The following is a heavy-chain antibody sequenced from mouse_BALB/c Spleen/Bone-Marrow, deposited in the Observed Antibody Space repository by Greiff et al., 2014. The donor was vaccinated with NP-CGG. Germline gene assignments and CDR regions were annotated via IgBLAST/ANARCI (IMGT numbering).Heavy chain of an antibody. J-gene: IGHJ4*01. D-gene: IGHD2-4*01. Sequence: VQLQQSGPELVKPGASVKISCKASGYSFTDYIMLWVKQSHGKSLEWIGNINPYYGSTSYNLKFKGKATLTVDKSSSTAYMQLNSLTSEDSAVYYCATSDCDYDPYAMDYWGQGTSVTVSS. CDR1: GYSFTDYI. CDR3: ATSDCDYDPYAMDY. CDR2: INPYYGST. V-gene: IGHV1-39*01.